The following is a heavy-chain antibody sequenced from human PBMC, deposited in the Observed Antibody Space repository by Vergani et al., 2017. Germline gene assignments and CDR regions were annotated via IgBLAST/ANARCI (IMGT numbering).Heavy chain of an antibody. CDR2: ISDTSSAI. CDR3: ARALRPHGYFHFAD. CDR1: GFPFSDYY. D-gene: IGHD2/OR15-2a*01. J-gene: IGHJ1*01. V-gene: IGHV3-11*04. Sequence: QVDLVESGGGLVKPGESLRLSCTASGFPFSDYYMTWLRQAPGKGLEWIAYISDTSSAIFYADSARGRFTISRDNAKNSLFLQMNNLRPEDTAVYFCARALRPHGYFHFADWGRGTLVTVSS.